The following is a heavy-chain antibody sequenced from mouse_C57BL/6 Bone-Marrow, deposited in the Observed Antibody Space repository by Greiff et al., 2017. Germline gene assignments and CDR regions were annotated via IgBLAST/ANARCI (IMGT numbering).Heavy chain of an antibody. D-gene: IGHD1-1*02. CDR1: GYTFTSYD. J-gene: IGHJ1*03. CDR2: IYPIGGST. Sequence: QVQLQQSGPELVKPGASVKLSCKASGYTFTSYDIDWVKQRPGQGLEWIGWIYPIGGSTKYNAKFTGKATLTVDTSSSTAYMELHSLTSEDSAVYFWDRLKYDCGSENCYFDIGGTGTAVTVSA. CDR3: DRLKYDCGSENCYFDI. V-gene: IGHV1-85*01.